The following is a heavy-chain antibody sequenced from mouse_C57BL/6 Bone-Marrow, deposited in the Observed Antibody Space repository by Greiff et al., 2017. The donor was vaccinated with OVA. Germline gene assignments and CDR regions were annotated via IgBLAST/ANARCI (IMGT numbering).Heavy chain of an antibody. Sequence: QVQLQQPGAELVMPGASVKLSCKASGYTFTSCWMHWVKQRPGQGLEWIGEIDPSDSYTNYNQKFKGKSTLTVDKSSSTAYMQLSSLTSEDSAVYYCATGTDYWGQGTTLTVSS. D-gene: IGHD4-1*01. CDR2: IDPSDSYT. J-gene: IGHJ2*01. V-gene: IGHV1-69*01. CDR3: ATGTDY. CDR1: GYTFTSCW.